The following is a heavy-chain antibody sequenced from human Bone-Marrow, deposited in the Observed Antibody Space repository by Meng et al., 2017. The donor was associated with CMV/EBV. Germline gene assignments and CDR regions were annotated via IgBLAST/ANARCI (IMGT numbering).Heavy chain of an antibody. CDR1: GFTFTSSA. J-gene: IGHJ4*02. CDR3: ASRDGYNDPLDY. D-gene: IGHD5-24*01. V-gene: IGHV1-58*01. Sequence: SVKVSCKASGFTFTSSAVQWVRQARGQRLEWIGWIVVGSGNTNYAQKFQERVTITRDMSTSTAYMELRSLRSDDTAVYYCASRDGYNDPLDYWGQGTLVTVSS. CDR2: IVVGSGNT.